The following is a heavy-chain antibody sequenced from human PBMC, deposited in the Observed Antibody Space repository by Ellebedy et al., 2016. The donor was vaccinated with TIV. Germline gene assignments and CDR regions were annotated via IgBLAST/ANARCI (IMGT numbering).Heavy chain of an antibody. Sequence: GESLKISCSASGFTFSSYAMHWVRQAPGTGLEYVSAISSNGGSTYYADSVKGRFTISRDNSKNTLYLQMSSLRAEDTAVYYCVKVGQLLSVDGMDVWGQGNTVTVSS. CDR3: VKVGQLLSVDGMDV. J-gene: IGHJ6*02. V-gene: IGHV3-64D*06. CDR2: ISSNGGST. D-gene: IGHD2-2*01. CDR1: GFTFSSYA.